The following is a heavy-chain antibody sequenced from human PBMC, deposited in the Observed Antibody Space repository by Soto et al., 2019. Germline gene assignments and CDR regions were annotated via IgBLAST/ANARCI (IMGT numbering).Heavy chain of an antibody. CDR3: AREDFRAVTPDY. CDR1: GGSVSSGDYY. D-gene: IGHD4-17*01. J-gene: IGHJ4*02. Sequence: QVQLQESGPGLVKPSQTLSLTCTVSGGSVSSGDYYWSWIRQPPGKGLEWIGYIYYSGSTYYNPSLTSRVTISVHTSKNQFSLKLSSVTAADTAVYYCAREDFRAVTPDYWGQGTLVTVSS. CDR2: IYYSGST. V-gene: IGHV4-30-4*01.